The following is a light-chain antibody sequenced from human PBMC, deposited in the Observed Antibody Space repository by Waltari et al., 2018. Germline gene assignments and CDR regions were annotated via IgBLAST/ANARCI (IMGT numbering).Light chain of an antibody. J-gene: IGKJ5*01. Sequence: EIVLTQSPGTLSLSPGERATLSCRASQSVSSIYLSWYQQTPGQAPRLLIYGASSKATGIPDRFSGSGSGTDFTLTISRLEPEDFAVYYCQKYGTLITFGQGTRLEIK. CDR2: GAS. V-gene: IGKV3-20*01. CDR3: QKYGTLIT. CDR1: QSVSSIY.